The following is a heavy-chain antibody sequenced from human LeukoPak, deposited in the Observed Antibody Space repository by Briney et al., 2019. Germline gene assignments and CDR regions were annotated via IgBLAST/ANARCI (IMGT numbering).Heavy chain of an antibody. Sequence: GGSLRLSCAASGFTFSTYAMSWVRQAPGKGLEWVSGISDSGGFTYYADPVKGRFTISRDNSKNTVYLQMNSLRAEDTAVYYCAQKSGDSDSSGYYVDYWGQGTLVTVSS. D-gene: IGHD3-22*01. V-gene: IGHV3-23*01. CDR1: GFTFSTYA. CDR2: ISDSGGFT. J-gene: IGHJ4*02. CDR3: AQKSGDSDSSGYYVDY.